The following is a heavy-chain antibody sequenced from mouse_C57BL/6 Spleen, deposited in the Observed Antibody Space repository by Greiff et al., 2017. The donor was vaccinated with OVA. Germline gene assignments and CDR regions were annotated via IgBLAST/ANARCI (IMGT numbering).Heavy chain of an antibody. Sequence: QVQLQQPGAELVKPGASVKLSCKASGYTFTSYWMQWVKQRPGQGLEWIGEIDPSDGYTTYNQKFKGKATLTVDTSSSTAYMQLSSLTSEYSAVYYCARPITTVVAMRAMDYWGQGTSVTVSS. CDR1: GYTFTSYW. V-gene: IGHV1-50*01. D-gene: IGHD1-1*01. CDR2: IDPSDGYT. CDR3: ARPITTVVAMRAMDY. J-gene: IGHJ4*01.